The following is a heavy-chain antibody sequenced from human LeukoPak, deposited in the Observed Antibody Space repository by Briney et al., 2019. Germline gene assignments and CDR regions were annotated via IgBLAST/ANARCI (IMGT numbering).Heavy chain of an antibody. CDR1: GFTFSSYR. CDR2: ISSSSSTI. CDR3: ARENSSSLGYFDY. V-gene: IGHV3-48*01. D-gene: IGHD6-13*01. Sequence: GGSLRLSCAASGFTFSSYRMNWVRQAPGKGLEWVSYISSSSSTIYYADSVKGRFTISRDNAKNSLYLQMNSLRAEDTAVYYCARENSSSLGYFDYWGQGTLVTVSS. J-gene: IGHJ4*02.